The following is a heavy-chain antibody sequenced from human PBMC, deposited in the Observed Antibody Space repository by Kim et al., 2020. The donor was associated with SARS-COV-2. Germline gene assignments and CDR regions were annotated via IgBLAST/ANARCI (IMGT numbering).Heavy chain of an antibody. J-gene: IGHJ4*02. Sequence: SETLSLTCTVSGGSISSSSYYWGWIRQPPGKGLEWIGSIYYSGSTYYNPSLKSRVTISVDTSKNQFSLKLSSVTAADTAVYYCARNEGRGSSWPKSIDYWGQGTLVTVSS. CDR2: IYYSGST. CDR1: GGSISSSSYY. D-gene: IGHD6-13*01. V-gene: IGHV4-39*01. CDR3: ARNEGRGSSWPKSIDY.